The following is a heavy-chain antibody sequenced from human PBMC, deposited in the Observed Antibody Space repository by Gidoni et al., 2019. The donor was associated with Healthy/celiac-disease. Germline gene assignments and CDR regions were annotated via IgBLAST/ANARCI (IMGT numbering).Heavy chain of an antibody. CDR3: AKEGGRWSGYGRYYGMDV. V-gene: IGHV3-30*18. J-gene: IGHJ6*02. CDR2: ISYDGSNK. Sequence: QVQLVESGGGVVPPGRSLRLSCAASGFTFSSYGMHWVRQAPGKGLEWVAVISYDGSNKYYADSVKGRFTISRDNSKNTLYLQMNSLRAEDTAVYYCAKEGGRWSGYGRYYGMDVWGQGTTVTVSS. D-gene: IGHD3-3*01. CDR1: GFTFSSYG.